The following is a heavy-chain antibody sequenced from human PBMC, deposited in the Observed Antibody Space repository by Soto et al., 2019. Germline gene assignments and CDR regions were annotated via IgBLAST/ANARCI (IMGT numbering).Heavy chain of an antibody. CDR1: GYTFTSYG. V-gene: IGHV1-18*01. J-gene: IGHJ4*02. Sequence: GAAVQVYCQASGYTFTSYGISWVRQAPGQGIEWMGWISAYNGNTNYAQKLQGRVTMPTETSTSTAYMELRSLRSDDTAVYYCARYFSRGDYYASSGPFDYWGQGTLVTVSS. D-gene: IGHD3-22*01. CDR2: ISAYNGNT. CDR3: ARYFSRGDYYASSGPFDY.